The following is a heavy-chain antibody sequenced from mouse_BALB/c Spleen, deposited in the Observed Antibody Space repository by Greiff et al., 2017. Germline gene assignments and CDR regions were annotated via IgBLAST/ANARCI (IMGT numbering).Heavy chain of an antibody. J-gene: IGHJ4*01. CDR1: GFTFSSYG. D-gene: IGHD2-4*01. CDR2: ISSGGSYT. Sequence: EVKVVESGGDLVKPGGSLKLSCAASGFTFSSYGMSWVRQTPDKRLEWVATISSGGSYTYYPDSVKGRFTISRDNAKNTLYLQMSSLKSEDTAMYYCARRMITSYAMDYWGQGTSVTVSS. V-gene: IGHV5-6*02. CDR3: ARRMITSYAMDY.